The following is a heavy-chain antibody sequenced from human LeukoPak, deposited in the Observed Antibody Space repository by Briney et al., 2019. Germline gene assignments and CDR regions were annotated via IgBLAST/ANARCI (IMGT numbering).Heavy chain of an antibody. CDR1: GGFDIYY. V-gene: IGHV4-34*01. D-gene: IGHD6-19*01. Sequence: SETLSLTCAVYGGFDIYYWTIVRQPPGKGLQWIGETTFRGKTSYNPSLKSRVTISVDRTTQQFSLKLTSVTVADTAVYYCAGYGGDWYPDSWGQGTLVIVSS. CDR2: TTFRGKT. J-gene: IGHJ4*02. CDR3: AGYGGDWYPDS.